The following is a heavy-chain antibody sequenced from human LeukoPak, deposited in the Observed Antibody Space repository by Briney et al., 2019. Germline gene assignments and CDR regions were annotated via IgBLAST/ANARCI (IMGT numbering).Heavy chain of an antibody. CDR3: AKVAGYCSGGSCYRFDY. D-gene: IGHD2-15*01. CDR1: GFTFSSCA. Sequence: GGSLRLSCAASGFTFSSCAMSWVRQASGKGLEWVSAISGSGGSTSYADSVKGRFTISRDNSKNAVHLQMNSLRAEDTAVYYCAKVAGYCSGGSCYRFDYWGQGTLVTVSS. J-gene: IGHJ4*02. CDR2: ISGSGGST. V-gene: IGHV3-23*01.